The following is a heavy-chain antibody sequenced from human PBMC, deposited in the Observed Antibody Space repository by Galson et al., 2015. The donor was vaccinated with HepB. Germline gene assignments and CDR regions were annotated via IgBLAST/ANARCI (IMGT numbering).Heavy chain of an antibody. Sequence: SLRLSCAASGFIFSNSAMNWVRQVPGEGLEWVATISGSGDNTHYADSVRGRFTISRDIAKNTLYLQMNSLTAEDTALYYCVRGRGGEANNYWGQGTLVTVSS. D-gene: IGHD2-21*01. V-gene: IGHV3-23*01. CDR2: ISGSGDNT. CDR1: GFIFSNSA. CDR3: VRGRGGEANNY. J-gene: IGHJ4*02.